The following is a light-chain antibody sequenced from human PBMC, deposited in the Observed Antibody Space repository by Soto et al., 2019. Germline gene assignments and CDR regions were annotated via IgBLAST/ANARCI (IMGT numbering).Light chain of an antibody. Sequence: EILMTQSPATLSVSPGERATLFCRASQNINSKLAWYQQKPGQTPRLLISGASTRATELPTRVSGDGSGTEVTLSTSSLQSEDFAVYYGQQYSDWPWTFGQGTKVDI. CDR1: QNINSK. J-gene: IGKJ1*01. V-gene: IGKV3-15*01. CDR3: QQYSDWPWT. CDR2: GAS.